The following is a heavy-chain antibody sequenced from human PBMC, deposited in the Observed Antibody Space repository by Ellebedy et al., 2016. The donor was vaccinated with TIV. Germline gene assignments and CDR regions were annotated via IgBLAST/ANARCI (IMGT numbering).Heavy chain of an antibody. CDR3: ARGWIAAAGTVGWFDP. V-gene: IGHV4-31*03. Sequence: MPSETLSLTCTVSGGSISSGVYYWSWIRQHPGKGLEWIGYIYYSGSTYYNPSLKSRVTISVDTSKNQFSLKLSSVTAADKAVYYCARGWIAAAGTVGWFDPWGQGTLVTVSS. D-gene: IGHD6-13*01. J-gene: IGHJ5*02. CDR2: IYYSGST. CDR1: GGSISSGVYY.